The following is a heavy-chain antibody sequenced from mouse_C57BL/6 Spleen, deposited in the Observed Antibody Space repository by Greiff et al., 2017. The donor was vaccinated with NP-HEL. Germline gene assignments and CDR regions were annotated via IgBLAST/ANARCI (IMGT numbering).Heavy chain of an antibody. CDR3: AKSGNPCFAY. V-gene: IGHV1-26*01. Sequence: VQLQQSGPELVKPGASVKISCTASGYTFTDYYMNWVRQSHGKSLEWIGDINPNSGGTSYKQKFKGKATLTVDKSSSTAYMELRSLTSEDSAVYYCAKSGNPCFAYWGQGTLVTVSA. CDR2: INPNSGGT. D-gene: IGHD2-1*01. J-gene: IGHJ3*01. CDR1: GYTFTDYY.